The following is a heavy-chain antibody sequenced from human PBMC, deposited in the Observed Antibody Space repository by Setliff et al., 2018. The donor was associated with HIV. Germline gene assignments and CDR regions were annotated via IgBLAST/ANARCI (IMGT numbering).Heavy chain of an antibody. CDR3: ARGQKMYLMITMLGGYYYYHMDV. J-gene: IGHJ6*02. CDR1: GDTFTSYV. D-gene: IGHD3-10*02. CDR2: IVLMSNTA. V-gene: IGHV1-69*06. Sequence: SVKVSYKDSGDTFTSYVISWVRQAPGQGLEWMGGIVLMSNTADYAPKFQGRVTITADKCTSTDYMELIRLRSEDTAVYYCARGQKMYLMITMLGGYYYYHMDVWGQGTTVTVSS.